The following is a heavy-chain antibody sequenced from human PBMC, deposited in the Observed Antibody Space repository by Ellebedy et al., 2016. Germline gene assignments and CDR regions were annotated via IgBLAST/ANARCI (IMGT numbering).Heavy chain of an antibody. Sequence: SETLSLTCAVYGGSYSGYYWSWIRQPPGKGLEWIGYIYYSGSTNYNPSLKSRVTISVDRSKNQFSLKLSSVTAADTAVYYCARDRRGDSSGIPGYGMDVWGQGTTVTVSS. CDR3: ARDRRGDSSGIPGYGMDV. V-gene: IGHV4-59*12. D-gene: IGHD3-22*01. J-gene: IGHJ6*02. CDR1: GGSYSGYY. CDR2: IYYSGST.